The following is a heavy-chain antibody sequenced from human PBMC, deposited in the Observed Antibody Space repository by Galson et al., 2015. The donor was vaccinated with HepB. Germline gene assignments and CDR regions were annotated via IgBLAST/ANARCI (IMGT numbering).Heavy chain of an antibody. CDR3: ARQPPSSGGGFFDF. V-gene: IGHV4-59*08. J-gene: IGHJ4*02. CDR2: LRGSGTT. CDR1: GDSLRSFF. Sequence: SETLSLTCNVSGDSLRSFFWTWIRRPPGKGLQWLGSLRGSGTTDYNVALRTRVAISLGSSKKVLSLTLNSVTATDTAVYSCARQPPSSGGGFFDFWGQGVLVTVSS. D-gene: IGHD3-22*01.